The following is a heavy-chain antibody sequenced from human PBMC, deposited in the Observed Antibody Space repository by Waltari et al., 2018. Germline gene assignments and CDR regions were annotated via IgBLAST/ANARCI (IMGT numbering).Heavy chain of an antibody. V-gene: IGHV4-34*01. D-gene: IGHD3-16*01. CDR1: GRSFSCYY. Sequence: QVQLQQWGAGLLKTSATLSLTCAVYGRSFSCYYWSWIRQPPGQGLEWIGEINHSGSTNYNPSLKSRVTISVDTSKNQFSLKLSSVTAADTAVYYCARGGFGNFDYWGQGTLVTVSS. CDR2: INHSGST. J-gene: IGHJ4*02. CDR3: ARGGFGNFDY.